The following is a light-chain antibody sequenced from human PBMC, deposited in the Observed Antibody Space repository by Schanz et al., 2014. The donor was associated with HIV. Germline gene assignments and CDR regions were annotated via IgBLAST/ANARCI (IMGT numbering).Light chain of an antibody. CDR3: SSYTSSSTKV. CDR1: SNTVDNYNL. J-gene: IGLJ3*02. V-gene: IGLV2-14*02. CDR2: EVS. Sequence: QSALAQPASVSGSPGQSITISCTGTSNTVDNYNLVSWYQLHPGKAPKLMIFEVSKRPSGISNRFSGSKSGNTASLTISGLQAEDEADYYCSSYTSSSTKVFGGGTKLTVL.